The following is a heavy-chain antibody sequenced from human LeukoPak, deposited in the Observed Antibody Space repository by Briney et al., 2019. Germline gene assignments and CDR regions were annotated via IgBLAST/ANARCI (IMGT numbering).Heavy chain of an antibody. CDR2: FDPEDGET. J-gene: IGHJ4*02. CDR3: AKKPRAVAGLWWELQGYFDY. V-gene: IGHV1-24*01. D-gene: IGHD6-19*01. CDR1: GYTLTELS. Sequence: ASVKVSCKVSGYTLTELSMHWVRQAPGKGLEWMGGFDPEDGETIYAQKFQGRVTMTEDTSTDTAYMELSSLRAEDTAVYYCAKKPRAVAGLWWELQGYFDYWGQGTLVTVSS.